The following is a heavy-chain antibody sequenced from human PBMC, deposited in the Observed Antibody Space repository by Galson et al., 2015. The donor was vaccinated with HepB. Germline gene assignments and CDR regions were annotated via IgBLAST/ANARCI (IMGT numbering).Heavy chain of an antibody. CDR2: ISYDGSNK. CDR1: GFTFSSYA. D-gene: IGHD1-26*01. V-gene: IGHV3-30-3*01. J-gene: IGHJ4*02. CDR3: ARDRLRVGATGGFDY. Sequence: SLRLSCAASGFTFSSYAMHWVRQAPGKGLEWVSLISYDGSNKYYADSVKGRFTISRDNSKNTLYLQMNSLRAEDTAVYYCARDRLRVGATGGFDYWGQGALVTVSS.